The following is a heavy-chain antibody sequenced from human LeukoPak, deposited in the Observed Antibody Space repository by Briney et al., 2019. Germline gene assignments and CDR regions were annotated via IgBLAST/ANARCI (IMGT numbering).Heavy chain of an antibody. V-gene: IGHV1-69*06. J-gene: IGHJ6*03. CDR3: AKQGAVRQDYYMDV. CDR1: GGSFTIYA. D-gene: IGHD3-16*01. Sequence: SVTVSCTSSGGSFTIYAITWVRQAPGQGLEWMGRIIPIFGTPTYAQKFQGRVTITADMGSSTAYLELTSLTAEDTARYFCAKQGAVRQDYYMDVWGNGTTVTVSS. CDR2: IIPIFGTP.